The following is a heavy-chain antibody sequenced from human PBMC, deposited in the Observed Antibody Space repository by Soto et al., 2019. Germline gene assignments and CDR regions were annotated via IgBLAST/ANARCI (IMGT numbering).Heavy chain of an antibody. J-gene: IGHJ5*02. CDR3: AKGGEVFLNLLHH. V-gene: IGHV3-30-3*01. Sequence: GGSLRLSCAAPGFTFSIYALHWGRQAPGKGVEWGAVMSPNGNNQYYADSVKGPFTISRDNSQNTLYLQMTSLRADDTAVYYFAKGGEVFLNLLHHWGRGTLVTVSS. CDR2: MSPNGNNQ. CDR1: GFTFSIYA.